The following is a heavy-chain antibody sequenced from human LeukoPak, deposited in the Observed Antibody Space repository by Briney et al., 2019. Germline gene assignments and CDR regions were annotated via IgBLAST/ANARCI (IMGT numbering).Heavy chain of an antibody. V-gene: IGHV3-7*01. J-gene: IGHJ4*02. Sequence: GGSLRLSCAASGFTFSSYWMSWVRQAPGKGLEWVANIKQDGSEKYYVDSVKGRFTISRDNAKNSLYLQMNSLRAEDTAVYYCARDSCDGTSYQAYFDYWGQGTLVTVSS. CDR3: ARDSCDGTSYQAYFDY. CDR1: GFTFSSYW. CDR2: IKQDGSEK. D-gene: IGHD2-2*01.